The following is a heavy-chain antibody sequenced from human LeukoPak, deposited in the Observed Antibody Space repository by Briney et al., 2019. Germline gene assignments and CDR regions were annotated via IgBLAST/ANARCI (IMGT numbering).Heavy chain of an antibody. Sequence: GGSLRLSSAASGFTFSSYAMSWVRQAPGKGLEWVSVISGSGGSTYYADSVRGRFTISRDNSKNTLYLQMNSLRVEDTAVYYCAKDLSGGTVTEDFGYWGQGNLVTVSS. CDR2: ISGSGGST. V-gene: IGHV3-23*01. CDR1: GFTFSSYA. CDR3: AKDLSGGTVTEDFGY. D-gene: IGHD4-17*01. J-gene: IGHJ4*02.